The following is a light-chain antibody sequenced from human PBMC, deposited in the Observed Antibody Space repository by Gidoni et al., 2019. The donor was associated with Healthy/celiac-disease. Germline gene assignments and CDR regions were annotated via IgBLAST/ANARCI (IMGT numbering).Light chain of an antibody. CDR1: QSLLHSNGYNY. CDR3: MQALQTSRGST. V-gene: IGKV2-28*01. CDR2: LGS. J-gene: IGKJ3*01. Sequence: DIVMTQSPLSLPVPPGEPASISCRSSQSLLHSNGYNYLDWYLQKPGQSPQLLIYLGSNRASGVPHTFSGSGSCTDFTLNISRVEASDVVVYYCMQALQTSRGSTFGPGTKVDIK.